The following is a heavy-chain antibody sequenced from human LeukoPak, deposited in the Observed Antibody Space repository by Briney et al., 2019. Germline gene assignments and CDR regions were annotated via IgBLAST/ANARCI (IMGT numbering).Heavy chain of an antibody. Sequence: GGSLRLSCAASGFTFDDYTMHWGRQAPGEGLEWVSLISWDGGSTYYADSVKGRFTISRDNSKNSLYLQMNSLRTEDTALYYCARDITPSSKSGYFDYWGQGTLVTVSS. D-gene: IGHD4-11*01. CDR1: GFTFDDYT. J-gene: IGHJ4*02. CDR3: ARDITPSSKSGYFDY. V-gene: IGHV3-43*01. CDR2: ISWDGGST.